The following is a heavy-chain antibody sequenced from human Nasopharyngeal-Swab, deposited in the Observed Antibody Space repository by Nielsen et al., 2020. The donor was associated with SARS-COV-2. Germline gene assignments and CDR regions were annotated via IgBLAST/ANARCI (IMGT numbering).Heavy chain of an antibody. J-gene: IGHJ4*02. D-gene: IGHD2-15*01. Sequence: WIRQPPGKGREWVAVIWYDGSNKYYADSVKGRFTISRDNSKKTLYLQKNSLRAEDTAVYYCARDEGYCSGGSCYPMIDYWGQGTLVTVSS. CDR2: IWYDGSNK. CDR3: ARDEGYCSGGSCYPMIDY. V-gene: IGHV3-33*01.